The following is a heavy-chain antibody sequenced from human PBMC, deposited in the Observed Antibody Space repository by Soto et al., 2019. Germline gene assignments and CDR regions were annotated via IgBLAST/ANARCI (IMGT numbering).Heavy chain of an antibody. D-gene: IGHD2-15*01. V-gene: IGHV3-9*01. CDR3: AKVMGYCSGGSCYYYYAMDV. Sequence: EVQLVESGGGLVQPGRSLRLSCAASGFTFDDYAMHWVRQAPGKGLEWVSGISWNSVTIGYADSVKGRFTISRDNAKNSLYLQMNSLRAEDTALYYCAKVMGYCSGGSCYYYYAMDVWGQGTTVTVSS. CDR1: GFTFDDYA. CDR2: ISWNSVTI. J-gene: IGHJ6*02.